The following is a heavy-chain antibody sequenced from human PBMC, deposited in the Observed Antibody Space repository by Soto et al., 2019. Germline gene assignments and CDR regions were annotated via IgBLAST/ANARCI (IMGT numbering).Heavy chain of an antibody. CDR1: GGPISSYY. J-gene: IGHJ4*02. D-gene: IGHD6-6*01. CDR3: ARCIAARQFDY. CDR2: IYYSGST. Sequence: SETLSLTCTVSGGPISSYYWSWIRQPPGKGLEWIGYIYYSGSTNYNPSLKSRVTISVDTSKNQFSLKLSSVTAADTAVYYCARCIAARQFDYWGQGTLVTVSS. V-gene: IGHV4-59*01.